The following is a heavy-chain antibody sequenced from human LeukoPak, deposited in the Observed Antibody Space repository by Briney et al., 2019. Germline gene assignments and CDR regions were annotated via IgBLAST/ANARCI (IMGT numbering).Heavy chain of an antibody. Sequence: SETLSLTCTVSGGSVSSGSYYWSWIRQPPGKGLEWIGYIYYSGSTNYNPSLKSRVTISVDTSKNQFSLKLSSVTAADTAVYYCARHSPFLEWLSFDYWGQGTLVTVSS. D-gene: IGHD3-3*01. CDR2: IYYSGST. J-gene: IGHJ4*02. CDR3: ARHSPFLEWLSFDY. V-gene: IGHV4-61*01. CDR1: GGSVSSGSYY.